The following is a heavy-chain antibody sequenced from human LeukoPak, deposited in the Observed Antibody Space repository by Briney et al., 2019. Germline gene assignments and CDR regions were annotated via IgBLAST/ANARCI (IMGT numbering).Heavy chain of an antibody. CDR2: ISSSSSTI. CDR1: GFTFSSYP. Sequence: PGGSLRLSCAASGFTFSSYPMNWVRQAPGKGLEWVSYISSSSSTIYYADSVKGRFTISRDNAKNSLYLQMNSLRAEDTAVYYCARAQDIVVVVAAAYFDYWGQGTLVTVSS. D-gene: IGHD2-15*01. V-gene: IGHV3-48*01. CDR3: ARAQDIVVVVAAAYFDY. J-gene: IGHJ4*02.